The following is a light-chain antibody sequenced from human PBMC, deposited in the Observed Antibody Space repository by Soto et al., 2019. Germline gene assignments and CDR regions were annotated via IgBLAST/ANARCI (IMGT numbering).Light chain of an antibody. CDR2: DAS. J-gene: IGKJ5*01. V-gene: IGKV3-20*01. CDR1: QTVRNNY. CDR3: QQFSSNWPT. Sequence: EFVLTQSPGTLSLSPGERATLSCRASQTVRNNYLAWYQQKPGQAPRLLIYDASSRATGIPDRFSGGGSGTDFTLTISRLEPEDFAVYYCQQFSSNWPTFGQGTRLEIK.